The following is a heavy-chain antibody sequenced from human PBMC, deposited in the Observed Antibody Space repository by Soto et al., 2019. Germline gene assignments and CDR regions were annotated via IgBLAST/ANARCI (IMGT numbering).Heavy chain of an antibody. D-gene: IGHD2-8*01. V-gene: IGHV4-59*08. J-gene: IGHJ6*02. CDR1: GGSISSYY. CDR3: ARRGYCTNGVCYYGMDV. Sequence: SSETLSLTCTVSGGSISSYYWSWIRQPPGKGLEWIGYIYYSGSTNYNPSLKSRVTISVDTSKNQFSLKLSSVTAADMAVYYCARRGYCTNGVCYYGMDVWGQGTTVT. CDR2: IYYSGST.